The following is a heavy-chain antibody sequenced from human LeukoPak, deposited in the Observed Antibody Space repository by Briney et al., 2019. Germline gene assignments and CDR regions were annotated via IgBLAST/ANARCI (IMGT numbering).Heavy chain of an antibody. CDR2: IWYDGSNK. CDR3: AKAGYCSSTSCYMGSSDY. D-gene: IGHD2-2*02. J-gene: IGHJ4*02. CDR1: GFTFSSYG. V-gene: IGHV3-33*06. Sequence: GRSLRLSCAASGFTFSSYGMHWVRQAPGKGLEWVAVIWYDGSNKYYADSVKGRFTISRDNSKNTLYLQMNSLRAEDTAVYYCAKAGYCSSTSCYMGSSDYWGQGTLVTVSS.